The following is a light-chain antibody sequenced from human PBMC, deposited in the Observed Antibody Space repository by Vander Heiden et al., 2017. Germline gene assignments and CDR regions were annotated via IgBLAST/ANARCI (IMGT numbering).Light chain of an antibody. CDR2: GAS. Sequence: EIVLTQSPGTLSLSPGERATLSCRASQSVSSSYLAWYQQKPGQAPRLLIYGASSRATGIPDRFSGSASGTDFTLTISILDPEDFAVYYCQRYGTSVWTFGPGTKVEIK. CDR1: QSVSSSY. V-gene: IGKV3-20*01. CDR3: QRYGTSVWT. J-gene: IGKJ1*01.